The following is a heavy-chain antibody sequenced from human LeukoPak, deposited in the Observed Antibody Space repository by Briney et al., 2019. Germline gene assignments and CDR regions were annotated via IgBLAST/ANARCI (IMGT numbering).Heavy chain of an antibody. D-gene: IGHD6-25*01. V-gene: IGHV3-30*02. Sequence: PGGSLRLSCAASGFIFSNHGMHWVRQAPGKGLEWVAFIRYDGSNKYYADSVKGRFTISRDNSKNTLYLQMNSLRAEDTAVYYCAKDPTQRLARARTHHDYWGQGTLVTVSP. J-gene: IGHJ4*02. CDR2: IRYDGSNK. CDR3: AKDPTQRLARARTHHDY. CDR1: GFIFSNHG.